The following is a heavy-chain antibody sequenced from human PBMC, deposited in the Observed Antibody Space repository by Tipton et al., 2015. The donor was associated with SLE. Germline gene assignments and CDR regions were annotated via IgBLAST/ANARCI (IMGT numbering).Heavy chain of an antibody. V-gene: IGHV4-34*01. CDR3: ARVPGLDRDYFYYYYMDV. D-gene: IGHD3/OR15-3a*01. Sequence: LRLSCAVYGGSFSGCYWSWIRQPPGKGLEWIGEINHSGGTTYNASLKSRVTMSVDTSKNQFSLKLSSVTAADTAVYYCARVPGLDRDYFYYYYMDVWGKGTTVTVSS. J-gene: IGHJ6*03. CDR1: GGSFSGCY. CDR2: INHSGGT.